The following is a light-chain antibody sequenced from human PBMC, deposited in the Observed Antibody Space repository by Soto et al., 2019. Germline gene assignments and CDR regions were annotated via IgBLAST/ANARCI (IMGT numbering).Light chain of an antibody. CDR3: KSYAGSNTYV. V-gene: IGLV2-8*01. CDR1: KSDIGVYDF. Sequence: QSALTQPPSASGSPGQSVTISCTGTKSDIGVYDFVSWYQHHPGKAPRLIIYEVVQRPSGVPDRFSGSKSGNTASLTVSGLQAADEADYLCKSYAGSNTYVFGSGTKLTVL. CDR2: EVV. J-gene: IGLJ1*01.